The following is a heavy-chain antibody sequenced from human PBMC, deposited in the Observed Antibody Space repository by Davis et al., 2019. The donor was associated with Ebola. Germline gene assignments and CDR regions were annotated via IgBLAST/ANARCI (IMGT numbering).Heavy chain of an antibody. J-gene: IGHJ4*02. CDR2: INPNSGGT. V-gene: IGHV1-2*02. CDR3: ARGGLDFWSGSFDY. CDR1: GYTFTGYY. D-gene: IGHD3-3*01. Sequence: ASVKVSCKASGYTFTGYYMHWVRQAPGQGLEWMGWINPNSGGTNYAQKFQGRVTMTRDTFISTAYMELSRLRSDDTAVYYCARGGLDFWSGSFDYWGQGTLVTVSS.